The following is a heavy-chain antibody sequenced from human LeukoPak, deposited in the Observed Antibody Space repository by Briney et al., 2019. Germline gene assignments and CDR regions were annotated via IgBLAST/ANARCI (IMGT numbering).Heavy chain of an antibody. CDR3: AREASVLLWFGELLDYMDV. J-gene: IGHJ6*03. CDR1: GGSISSYY. D-gene: IGHD3-10*01. CDR2: IYYSGST. V-gene: IGHV4-59*01. Sequence: SETLSLTCTVSGGSISSYYWSWIRQPPGKGLEWIGYIYYSGSTYYNPSLKSRVTISVDTSKSQFSLKLTSVTAADTAVYYCAREASVLLWFGELLDYMDVWGKGTTVTVSS.